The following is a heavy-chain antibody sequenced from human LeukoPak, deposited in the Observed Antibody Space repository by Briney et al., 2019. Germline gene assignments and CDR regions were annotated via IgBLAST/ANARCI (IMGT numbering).Heavy chain of an antibody. J-gene: IGHJ4*02. Sequence: PGGSLRLSCAASGFSFSGSAMHWVRQASGKGLEWVGRIRSKPNNYATAYAASVKGRFTISRDDSKNTAYLEMNSLKTEDTAVYYCTRKFYDSSGYYDDYWGQGTLVTVSS. CDR2: IRSKPNNYAT. D-gene: IGHD3-22*01. CDR1: GFSFSGSA. CDR3: TRKFYDSSGYYDDY. V-gene: IGHV3-73*01.